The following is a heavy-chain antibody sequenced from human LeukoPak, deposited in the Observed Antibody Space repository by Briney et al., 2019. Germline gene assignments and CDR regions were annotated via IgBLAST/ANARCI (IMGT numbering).Heavy chain of an antibody. J-gene: IGHJ4*02. CDR1: GFTFSSYG. Sequence: GRSLRLSCAASGFTFSSYGMHWVRQAPGKGLEWVAVISYDGSNKYYADSVKGRFTISRDNSKNTLYLQMNSLRAEDTAVYYCVAEFDYWGQGTLATVSS. CDR2: ISYDGSNK. V-gene: IGHV3-30*03. CDR3: VAEFDY. D-gene: IGHD6-13*01.